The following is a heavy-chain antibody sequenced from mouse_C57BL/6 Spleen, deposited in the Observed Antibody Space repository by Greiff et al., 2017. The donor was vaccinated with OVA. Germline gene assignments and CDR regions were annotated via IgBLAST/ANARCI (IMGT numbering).Heavy chain of an antibody. Sequence: QVQLQQSGAELVRPGTSVKVSCKASGYAFTNYLIEWVKQRPGQGLEWIGVINPGSGGTNYNEKFKGKATLTADKSSSTAYMQLSSLTSEDSAVYFCARFTTEGYFDVWGTGTTVTVSS. J-gene: IGHJ1*03. CDR2: INPGSGGT. CDR1: GYAFTNYL. V-gene: IGHV1-54*01. D-gene: IGHD1-1*01. CDR3: ARFTTEGYFDV.